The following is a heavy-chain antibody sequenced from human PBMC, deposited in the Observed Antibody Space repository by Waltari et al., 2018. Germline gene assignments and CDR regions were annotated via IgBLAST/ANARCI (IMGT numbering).Heavy chain of an antibody. Sequence: QMQLVQSGPEVKKPGTSVKVSCKASGFTFTSSAVQWVRQARVQRLEWIGWIVVGSGNTNYAHKFQERVTITRDMSTSTAYMELSSLRSEDTAVYYCVRHSRNSSPNWFDPWGQGTLVTVSS. CDR3: VRHSRNSSPNWFDP. D-gene: IGHD3-22*01. CDR1: GFTFTSSA. V-gene: IGHV1-58*01. J-gene: IGHJ5*02. CDR2: IVVGSGNT.